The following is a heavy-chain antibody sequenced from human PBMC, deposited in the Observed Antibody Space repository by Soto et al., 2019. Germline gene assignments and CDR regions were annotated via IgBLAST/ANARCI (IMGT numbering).Heavy chain of an antibody. D-gene: IGHD1-1*01. CDR3: ARDPTNEGPTPKYYFDY. Sequence: LSLTCAASGFTFSDYYMSWIRQAPGKGLEWVSYISSSGSTIYYADSVKGRFTISRDNAKNSLYLQMNSLRAEDTAVYYCARDPTNEGPTPKYYFDYWGQGTLVTVSS. J-gene: IGHJ4*02. CDR2: ISSSGSTI. CDR1: GFTFSDYY. V-gene: IGHV3-11*01.